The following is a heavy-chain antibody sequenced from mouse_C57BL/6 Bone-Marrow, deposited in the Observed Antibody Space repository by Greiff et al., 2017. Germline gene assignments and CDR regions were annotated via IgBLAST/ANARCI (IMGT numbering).Heavy chain of an antibody. Sequence: DVQLQESGPGLVKPSQSLSLTCSVTGYSITSGYYWNWIRQFPGNKLEWMGYISYDGSNNYNPSLKNRISITLDTSKNQFFLKLNSVTTEDTATYYCARGHYGFLAWFAYWGQGTLVTVSA. CDR2: ISYDGSN. V-gene: IGHV3-6*01. CDR1: GYSITSGYY. D-gene: IGHD2-2*01. CDR3: ARGHYGFLAWFAY. J-gene: IGHJ3*01.